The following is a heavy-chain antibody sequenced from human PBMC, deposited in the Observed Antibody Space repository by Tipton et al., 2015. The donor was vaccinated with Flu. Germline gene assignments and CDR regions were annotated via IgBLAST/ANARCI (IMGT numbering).Heavy chain of an antibody. Sequence: TLSLTCAVSGDSISSDYYWGWIRQFPGKGLEWIGNICPGSPYYNPSLRSRVTMSIARSNVQFSLRLTSVTAADTAVYFCARRTFSNYVSEPKNWFDLWGQGTLVTVSS. CDR1: GDSISSDYY. CDR3: ARRTFSNYVSEPKNWFDL. V-gene: IGHV4-38-2*01. J-gene: IGHJ5*02. CDR2: ICPGSP. D-gene: IGHD4-11*01.